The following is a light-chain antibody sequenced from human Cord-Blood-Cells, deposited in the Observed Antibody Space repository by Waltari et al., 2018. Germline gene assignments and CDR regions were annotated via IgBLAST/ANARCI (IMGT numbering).Light chain of an antibody. CDR3: QQYGSSPQT. CDR1: QSVSSSY. Sequence: IVLTQSPGTLSLSPGDRATLSCRANQSVSSSYLAWYQQKPGQAPSLLIYGASSRATGIPDRFSGSGSETDFTLTISRMEPKDFAVYYCQQYGSSPQTFGQGTKVEIK. CDR2: GAS. J-gene: IGKJ1*01. V-gene: IGKV3-20*01.